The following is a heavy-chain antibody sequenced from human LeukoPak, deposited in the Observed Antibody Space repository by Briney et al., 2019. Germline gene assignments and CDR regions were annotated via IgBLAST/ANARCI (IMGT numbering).Heavy chain of an antibody. CDR2: IYYSGST. CDR1: GGSISSSSYY. CDR3: ARVSDDY. V-gene: IGHV4-39*07. Sequence: PSETLSLTCTVSGGSISSSSYYWGWIRQPPGKGLEWIGSIYYSGSTYYNPSLKSRVTISVDTSKNQFSLKLSSVTAADTAVYYCARVSDDYWGQGTLVTVSS. J-gene: IGHJ4*02.